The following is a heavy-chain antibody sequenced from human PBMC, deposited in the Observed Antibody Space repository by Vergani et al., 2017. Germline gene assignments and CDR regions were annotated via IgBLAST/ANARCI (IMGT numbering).Heavy chain of an antibody. V-gene: IGHV4-39*01. CDR2: IYHSGGA. CDR1: GSSITSSSYY. J-gene: IGHJ4*02. CDR3: ARTESFILPYFPWAL. Sequence: QLHLQESGPGLVKPSETLSLTCTVSGSSITSSSYYWGWIRQPPGKGLEWIGNIYHSGGAYYYPSVKGRVTISVDTSKNQFSLEVTSVTAADTAIYFCARTESFILPYFPWALWGQGTLVTVSS. D-gene: IGHD3-9*01.